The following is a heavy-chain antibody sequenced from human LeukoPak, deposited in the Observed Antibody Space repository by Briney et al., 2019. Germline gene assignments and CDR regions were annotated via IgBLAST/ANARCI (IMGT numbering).Heavy chain of an antibody. D-gene: IGHD5-18*01. CDR1: GASISNYY. J-gene: IGHJ4*02. CDR2: THYSGST. Sequence: SETLSLTCTVSGASISNYYWSWIRQSPGKGLEWIAYTHYSGSTNYNPSLESRVTMSVDTSKNQFSLKLSSVTAADTAVYYCARLNGYSYGYEDYWGQGTLVTVSS. V-gene: IGHV4-59*08. CDR3: ARLNGYSYGYEDY.